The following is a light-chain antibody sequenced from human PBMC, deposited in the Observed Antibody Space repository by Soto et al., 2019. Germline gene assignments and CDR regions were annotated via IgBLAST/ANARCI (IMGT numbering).Light chain of an antibody. CDR1: QSVSSN. V-gene: IGKV3D-15*01. CDR3: QQYNNWPRT. J-gene: IGKJ5*01. Sequence: TLSPSTLSFSPGERATLSCRASQSVSSNLAWYQQKPGQAPRLLISGASSRATGIPDRFSGSGSGTDFTLTISSLQSEDFAVYYCQQYNNWPRTFGQGTRL. CDR2: GAS.